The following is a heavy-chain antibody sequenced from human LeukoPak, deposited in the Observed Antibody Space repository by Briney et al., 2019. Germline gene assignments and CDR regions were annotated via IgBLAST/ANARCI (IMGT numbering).Heavy chain of an antibody. V-gene: IGHV4-31*03. CDR2: IYYSGST. CDR1: GGSISSGGYY. Sequence: SQTLSLTCTVSGGSISSGGYYWSWLRQHPGKGLEWIGYIYYSGSTYYNPSLKSRVTISVDTSKNQFSLKLSSVTAADTAVYYCAREGSDHNWFDPWGQGTLVTVSS. CDR3: AREGSDHNWFDP. D-gene: IGHD2-21*02. J-gene: IGHJ5*02.